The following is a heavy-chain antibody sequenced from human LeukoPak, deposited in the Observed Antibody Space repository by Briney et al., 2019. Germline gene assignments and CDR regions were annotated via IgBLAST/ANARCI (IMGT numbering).Heavy chain of an antibody. D-gene: IGHD3-10*01. J-gene: IGHJ3*02. CDR1: GFMSSNYW. Sequence: GGFLRLSCAASGFMSSNYWMSWVRQAPGKGLEWVGNINQDGSQKSYVGSVRGRFTLSRDIAENSLFLQLNSLRADDTAIYYCARGSTLDYYHFDIWGQGTLVTVSS. CDR2: INQDGSQK. CDR3: ARGSTLDYYHFDI. V-gene: IGHV3-7*01.